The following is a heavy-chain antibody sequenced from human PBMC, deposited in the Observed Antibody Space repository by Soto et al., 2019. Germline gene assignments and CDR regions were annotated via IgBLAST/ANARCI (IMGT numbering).Heavy chain of an antibody. CDR2: ISAYNGNT. CDR1: GYTFTSYG. V-gene: IGHV1-18*01. CDR3: ARDLYDSSGYYGAFDI. D-gene: IGHD3-22*01. J-gene: IGHJ3*02. Sequence: ASVKVSCKASGYTFTSYGISWVRQAPGQGLEWMGWISAYNGNTNYAQKLQGRVTMTTDTSTSTAYMELRSLRSDDTAVYHCARDLYDSSGYYGAFDIWGQGTMVTVSS.